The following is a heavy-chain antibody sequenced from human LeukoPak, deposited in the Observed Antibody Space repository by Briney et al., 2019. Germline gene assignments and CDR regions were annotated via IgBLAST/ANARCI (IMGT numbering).Heavy chain of an antibody. D-gene: IGHD1-26*01. CDR1: GGSISSYY. Sequence: PSETLSLTCTVSGGSISSYYWSWIRQPPGKGLEWIGYIYYSGSTNYNPSLKSRVTISVDTSKNQFSLKLSSVTAADAAVYYCARGEWELRTSDHWGQGTLVTVSS. CDR2: IYYSGST. V-gene: IGHV4-59*01. J-gene: IGHJ4*02. CDR3: ARGEWELRTSDH.